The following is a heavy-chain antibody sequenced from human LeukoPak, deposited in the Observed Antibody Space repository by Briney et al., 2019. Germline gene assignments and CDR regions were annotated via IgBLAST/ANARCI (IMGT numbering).Heavy chain of an antibody. CDR3: ARGLPQGRMAYYYMDV. CDR1: GYTFTSYA. D-gene: IGHD5-18*01. V-gene: IGHV7-4-1*02. CDR2: INTNTGNP. Sequence: ASVKVSCKASGYTFTSYAMGRVRQAPGHGLEWMGWINTNTGNPTYAQGFTGRFVFSLDTSVSTAYLQISSLEAEDTAVYYCARGLPQGRMAYYYMDVWGKGTTVTISS. J-gene: IGHJ6*03.